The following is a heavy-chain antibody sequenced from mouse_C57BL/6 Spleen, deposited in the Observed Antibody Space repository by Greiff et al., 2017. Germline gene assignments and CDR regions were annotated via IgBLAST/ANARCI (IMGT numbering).Heavy chain of an antibody. CDR1: GFNIKDYY. V-gene: IGHV14-1*01. J-gene: IGHJ3*01. CDR3: TTPIYYDYDVGFAY. CDR2: IDPEDGDT. D-gene: IGHD2-4*01. Sequence: VQLQQSGAEPVRPGASVKLSCTASGFNIKDYYMHWVKQRPEQGLEWIGRIDPEDGDTEYAPKFQGKATMTADTSSNTAYLQLSSLTSEDTAVYYCTTPIYYDYDVGFAYWGQGTLVTVSA.